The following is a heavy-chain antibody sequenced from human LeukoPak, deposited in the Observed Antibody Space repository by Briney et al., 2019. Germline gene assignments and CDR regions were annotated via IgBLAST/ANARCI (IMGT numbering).Heavy chain of an antibody. J-gene: IGHJ4*02. CDR3: ARVHSSGYYHFDY. Sequence: PSETLSLTCIVSGGSISSYYWSWIRQPPGKGLEWIGYIYYSGSTNYNPSLKSRVTISVDTSKNQFSLKLSSVTAADTAVYYCARVHSSGYYHFDYWGQGTLVTVSS. CDR2: IYYSGST. CDR1: GGSISSYY. V-gene: IGHV4-59*01. D-gene: IGHD3-22*01.